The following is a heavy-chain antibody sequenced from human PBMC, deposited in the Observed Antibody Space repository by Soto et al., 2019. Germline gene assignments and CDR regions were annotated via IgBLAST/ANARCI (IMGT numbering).Heavy chain of an antibody. J-gene: IGHJ5*02. CDR3: ARVGPWVPYYYDSSPYTFENWFDP. CDR1: GYSISSGYY. V-gene: IGHV4-38-2*01. D-gene: IGHD3-22*01. CDR2: TYHGGST. Sequence: PSETMSLTCAVSGYSISSGYYWGWLRQPPGKGLEWIGSTYHGGSTYYNPSLNSRVTLSIDMTNNHVSLMLNSVTAADTAVYYCARVGPWVPYYYDSSPYTFENWFDPWGQGTLVTVSS.